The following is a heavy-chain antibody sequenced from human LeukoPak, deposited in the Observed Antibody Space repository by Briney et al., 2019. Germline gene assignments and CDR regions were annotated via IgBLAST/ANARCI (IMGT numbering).Heavy chain of an antibody. D-gene: IGHD3-10*01. J-gene: IGHJ6*03. CDR3: ARDGIWFGELLGYMDV. CDR2: ISSSSSYI. V-gene: IGHV3-21*01. CDR1: GFTFSSYS. Sequence: GGSLRLSCAASGFTFSSYSMNWVRQAPGKGLEWVSSISSSSSYIYYADSVKGRFTISRDNSKNTLYLQMNSLRAEDTAVYYCARDGIWFGELLGYMDVWGKGTTVTVSS.